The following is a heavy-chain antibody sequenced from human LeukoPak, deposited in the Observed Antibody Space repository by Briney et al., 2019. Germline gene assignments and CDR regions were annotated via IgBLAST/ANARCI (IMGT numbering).Heavy chain of an antibody. CDR3: ARAGGSYQVFDY. J-gene: IGHJ4*02. D-gene: IGHD1-26*01. Sequence: GGSLRLSCAASGFTLSSYSMNWVRQAPGKGLEWVSSISSSSSYIYYADSVKGRFTISRDNAKNSLYLQMNSLRAEDTAVYYCARAGGSYQVFDYWGQGTLVTVSS. CDR1: GFTLSSYS. CDR2: ISSSSSYI. V-gene: IGHV3-21*01.